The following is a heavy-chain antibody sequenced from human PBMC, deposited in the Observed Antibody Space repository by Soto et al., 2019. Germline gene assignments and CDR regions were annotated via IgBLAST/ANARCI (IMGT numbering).Heavy chain of an antibody. J-gene: IGHJ4*02. Sequence: ESGGGVVQPGRSLRLSCAASGFTFSSYGMHWVRQAPGKGLEWVAVIWYDGSNKYYADSVKGRFTISRDNSKNTLYLQMNSLRAEDTAVYYCARDAQDTMVRGVIIGGDFDYWGQGTLVTVSS. CDR1: GFTFSSYG. V-gene: IGHV3-33*01. CDR2: IWYDGSNK. CDR3: ARDAQDTMVRGVIIGGDFDY. D-gene: IGHD3-10*01.